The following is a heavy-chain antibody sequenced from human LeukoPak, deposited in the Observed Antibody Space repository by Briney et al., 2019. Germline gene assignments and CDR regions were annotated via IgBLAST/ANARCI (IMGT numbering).Heavy chain of an antibody. V-gene: IGHV4-39*01. Sequence: SETLSLTCTVSGGSIGSSSYYWGWIRQPPGKGLEWIGSIYYSGSTYYNPSLKSRVTISVDTSKNQFSLKLSSVTAADTAVYYCASYYNVVFDYWGQGTLVTVSS. J-gene: IGHJ4*02. CDR1: GGSIGSSSYY. D-gene: IGHD3-10*01. CDR2: IYYSGST. CDR3: ASYYNVVFDY.